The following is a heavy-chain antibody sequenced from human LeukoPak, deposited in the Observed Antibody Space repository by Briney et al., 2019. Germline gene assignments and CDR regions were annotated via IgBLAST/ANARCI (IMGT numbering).Heavy chain of an antibody. V-gene: IGHV4-34*01. Sequence: SETLSLTCAVYGGSFSGCYWSWIRQPPGKGLEWIGEINHSGSTNYNPSLKSRVTISVDTSKNQFSLKLSSVTAADTAVYYCARYPGRQENQDSSGYYFDYCGQGTLVTVPS. J-gene: IGHJ4*02. D-gene: IGHD3-22*01. CDR2: INHSGST. CDR3: ARYPGRQENQDSSGYYFDY. CDR1: GGSFSGCY.